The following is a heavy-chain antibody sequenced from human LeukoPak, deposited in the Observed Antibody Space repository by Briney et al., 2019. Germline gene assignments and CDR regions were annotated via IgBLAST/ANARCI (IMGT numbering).Heavy chain of an antibody. CDR2: ISYDGSNK. CDR1: GFSFSDYG. J-gene: IGHJ4*01. D-gene: IGHD3-10*01. CDR3: AKEDYYFGSGSLDY. Sequence: GGSLRLSCAASGFSFSDYGMHWVRQAPGRGLEWVAVISYDGSNKYYVDSVKGRFTISRDNSKNTLSLQLNSLRADDTAVYYCAKEDYYFGSGSLDYWGRGTLVTVSS. V-gene: IGHV3-30*18.